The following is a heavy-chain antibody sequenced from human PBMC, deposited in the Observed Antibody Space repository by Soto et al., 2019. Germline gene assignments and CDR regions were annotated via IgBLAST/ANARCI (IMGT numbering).Heavy chain of an antibody. V-gene: IGHV3-33*01. CDR1: GFTFSSYG. D-gene: IGHD4-17*01. CDR3: ARGGYGDYARWFDP. Sequence: QVQLVESGGGVVQPGRSLRLSCAASGFTFSSYGMHWVRQAPGKGLEWVAVIWYDGSNKYYADSVKGLFTISRDNSKNTLYLQMNSLRAEDTAVYYCARGGYGDYARWFDPWGQGTLVTVSS. J-gene: IGHJ5*02. CDR2: IWYDGSNK.